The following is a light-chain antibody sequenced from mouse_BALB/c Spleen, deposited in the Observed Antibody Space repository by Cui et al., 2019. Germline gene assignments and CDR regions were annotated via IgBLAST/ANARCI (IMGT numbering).Light chain of an antibody. CDR1: QNINKY. J-gene: IGKJ2*01. CDR2: YTS. V-gene: IGKV19-93*01. Sequence: DIQITQSPSSLSASLGGKGNLTCKASQNINKYIAWDQQKAGKGPRLLIHYTSTMQRGSPSRFSGSGSGRDYSFSSSNLEPENIATYYCLQYDNRLDTFGVRTKLEIK. CDR3: LQYDNRLDT.